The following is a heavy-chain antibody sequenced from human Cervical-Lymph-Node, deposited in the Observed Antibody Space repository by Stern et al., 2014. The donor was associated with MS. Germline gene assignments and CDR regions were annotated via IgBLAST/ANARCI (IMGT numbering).Heavy chain of an antibody. CDR3: ARRGPAAEIDF. CDR1: GYTFTTYW. J-gene: IGHJ4*02. CDR2: IYPRDSDA. D-gene: IGHD6-13*01. V-gene: IGHV5-51*01. Sequence: EVQLVQSGAEVKKPGESLKISCKASGYTFTTYWIGWVRQVSGKGLEWMAIIYPRDSDARLSPSFQGQVTISVDKSITTAYLQWSSLKASDTAMYYCARRGPAAEIDFWGQGTLVTVSS.